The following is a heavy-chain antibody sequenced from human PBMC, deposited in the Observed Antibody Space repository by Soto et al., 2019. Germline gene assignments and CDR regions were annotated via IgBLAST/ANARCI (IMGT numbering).Heavy chain of an antibody. Sequence: EVQLVESGGGLVQPGGSLRLSCAASGFTFRTSWLSWVRQVPGKGLEWVANINLDGSEKNYVDSVKGRFTISRDNARNSLYLLMSSLRAEDTALYYCARDGSTSWYSYDYHGMDVWGQGTTVTVSS. D-gene: IGHD5-18*01. CDR1: GFTFRTSW. CDR3: ARDGSTSWYSYDYHGMDV. J-gene: IGHJ6*02. CDR2: INLDGSEK. V-gene: IGHV3-7*05.